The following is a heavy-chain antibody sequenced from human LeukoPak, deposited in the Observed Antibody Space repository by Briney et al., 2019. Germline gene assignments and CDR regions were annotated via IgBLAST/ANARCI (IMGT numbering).Heavy chain of an antibody. CDR2: ISSSGSTI. D-gene: IGHD1-20*01. Sequence: GQSLSLSWAASGFTFSSYEMNWVRQVPGKGREWISYISSSGSTIYFADSVKGRFTISRDNAKNSLYLQMNSLRAEDTAVYYCARYNWNDPDYWGQGTLVTVSS. CDR1: GFTFSSYE. J-gene: IGHJ4*02. V-gene: IGHV3-48*03. CDR3: ARYNWNDPDY.